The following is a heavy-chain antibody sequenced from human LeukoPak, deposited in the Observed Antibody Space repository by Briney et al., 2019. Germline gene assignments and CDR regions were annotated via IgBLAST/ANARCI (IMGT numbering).Heavy chain of an antibody. CDR2: INGDGNSA. CDR3: ARVESITAGTLYYYGMDV. Sequence: GGSLRLSCAASGFTFGTYWMHWVRQAPGKGLVWVARINGDGNSASYADSVKGRFTISRDNAKNTLYLQMNSLRAEDTAVYYCARVESITAGTLYYYGMDVWGQGTTVTVSS. V-gene: IGHV3-74*01. D-gene: IGHD6-13*01. J-gene: IGHJ6*02. CDR1: GFTFGTYW.